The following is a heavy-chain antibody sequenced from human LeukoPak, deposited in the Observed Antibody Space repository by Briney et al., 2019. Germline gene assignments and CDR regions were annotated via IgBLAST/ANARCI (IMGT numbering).Heavy chain of an antibody. CDR1: GGSISSSSYY. Sequence: PSETLSLTCTVSGGSISSSSYYWGWIRQPPGKGLEWIGSIYYSGSTYYNPSFKSRVTISVDTSKDQFSLKLSSVTAADTAVYYCARHNGDYRYWGQGTLVTVSS. V-gene: IGHV4-39*01. CDR2: IYYSGST. J-gene: IGHJ4*02. D-gene: IGHD4-17*01. CDR3: ARHNGDYRY.